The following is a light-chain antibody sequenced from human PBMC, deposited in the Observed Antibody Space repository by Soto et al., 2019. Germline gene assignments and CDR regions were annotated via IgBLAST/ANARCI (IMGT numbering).Light chain of an antibody. J-gene: IGKJ2*01. Sequence: DLQMTQSPSSLSASVGDTVTITCRASQSISVHLNWYQQKGGKVPKLLIYAASNLYSGVPSRFSGSGCETDFALTISSLQPEDFATYYCQQSYITPYTFGQGTRLQIK. CDR2: AAS. CDR1: QSISVH. V-gene: IGKV1-39*01. CDR3: QQSYITPYT.